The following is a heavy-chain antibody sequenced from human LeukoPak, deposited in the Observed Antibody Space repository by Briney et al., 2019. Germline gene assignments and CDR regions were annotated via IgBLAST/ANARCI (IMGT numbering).Heavy chain of an antibody. CDR2: IGGNGGTT. CDR3: ARRDYYDSSGYSPLFDY. J-gene: IGHJ4*02. D-gene: IGHD3-22*01. CDR1: GFTFSSYA. V-gene: IGHV3-23*01. Sequence: GGSLRLSCVASGFTFSSYAMSWVRQAPGKGLEWVSDIGGNGGTTYYADSVKGRFTISRDNSKNTLYLQMNNLRAEDTAVYYCARRDYYDSSGYSPLFDYWGQGTLVTVSS.